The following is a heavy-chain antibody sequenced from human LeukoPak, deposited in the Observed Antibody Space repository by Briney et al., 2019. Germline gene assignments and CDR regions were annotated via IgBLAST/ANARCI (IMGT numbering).Heavy chain of an antibody. CDR3: ARNRAAAGDWLDP. J-gene: IGHJ5*02. CDR2: IRYDGKIK. V-gene: IGHV3-30*02. Sequence: GGSLRLSCAASGFTFSAYGVHWVRQAPGKGPEWVAFIRYDGKIKKYADSVKGRFTISGDNSKNTLYLQMNSLTSEDTSLYYCARNRAAAGDWLDPWGQGTLVIVSS. CDR1: GFTFSAYG. D-gene: IGHD6-13*01.